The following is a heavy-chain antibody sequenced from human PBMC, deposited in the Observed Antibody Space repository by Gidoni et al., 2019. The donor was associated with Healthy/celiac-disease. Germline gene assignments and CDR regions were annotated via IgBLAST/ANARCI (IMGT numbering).Heavy chain of an antibody. Sequence: QVQLVQSGAEVKKPGASVKVSCKASGYTFTSYALNWVRQATGQGLEWMGWMNPNSGNTGYAQKFQGRVTMTRNTSISTAYMELSSLRSEDTAVYYCARGYGDYGFSYYYYGMDVWGQGTTVTVSS. J-gene: IGHJ6*02. CDR3: ARGYGDYGFSYYYYGMDV. D-gene: IGHD4-17*01. CDR1: GYTFTSYA. V-gene: IGHV1-8*01. CDR2: MNPNSGNT.